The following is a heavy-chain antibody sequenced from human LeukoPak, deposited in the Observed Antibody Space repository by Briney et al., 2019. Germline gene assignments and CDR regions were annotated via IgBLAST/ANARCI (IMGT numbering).Heavy chain of an antibody. J-gene: IGHJ4*02. CDR3: AKDWYYDFWSGQTIDH. D-gene: IGHD3-3*01. Sequence: PGGSLRLSCAASGFTFSSYAMSWVRQAPGKGLEWVSAISGSGGSTYYADSVKGRFTISRDNSKNKVYLQLNSLRVEDTAVYYCAKDWYYDFWSGQTIDHWGQGTLVTVSS. CDR1: GFTFSSYA. V-gene: IGHV3-23*01. CDR2: ISGSGGST.